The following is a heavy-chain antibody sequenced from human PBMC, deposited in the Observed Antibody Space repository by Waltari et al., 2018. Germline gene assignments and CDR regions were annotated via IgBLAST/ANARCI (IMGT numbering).Heavy chain of an antibody. V-gene: IGHV3-30*04. CDR1: GFTFSSYA. D-gene: IGHD6-19*01. Sequence: QVQLVESGGGVVQPGRSLRLSCAASGFTFSSYAVHWVRPAPGKGLEWVAVISYDGSNKYYTDSVKGRFTISRDNSKNTVYLQMNSLRAEDTAVYYCARGQQWLVRNFDYWGQGTLVTVSS. CDR2: ISYDGSNK. CDR3: ARGQQWLVRNFDY. J-gene: IGHJ4*02.